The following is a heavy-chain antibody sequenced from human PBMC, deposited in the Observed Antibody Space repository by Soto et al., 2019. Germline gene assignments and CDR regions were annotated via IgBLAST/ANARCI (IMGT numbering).Heavy chain of an antibody. D-gene: IGHD5-18*01. CDR2: IYYNGIT. CDR1: GDSITNGDYY. Sequence: PSETLSLTCVLFGDSITNGDYYWSWIRKPPGKDLEWIAYIYYNGITHYNPSLKSRVPISLDQYKKHFSLKMTSVNGADTAVYSCARGIQAGFDPWGQVTMATVS. J-gene: IGHJ5*02. CDR3: ARGIQAGFDP. V-gene: IGHV4-30-4*01.